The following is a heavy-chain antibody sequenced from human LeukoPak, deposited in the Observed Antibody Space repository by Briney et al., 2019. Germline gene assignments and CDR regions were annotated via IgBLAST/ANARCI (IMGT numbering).Heavy chain of an antibody. Sequence: AGGSLRLSCAASGFTFSSYEMNWVRQAPGKGLEWVSYISSSGDTIYYADSVKGRFTISRDNANNSLSLQMNSLRVEDTAVYYCARGGTYLFYCGQGTLVTVSS. D-gene: IGHD3-16*01. J-gene: IGHJ4*02. V-gene: IGHV3-48*03. CDR1: GFTFSSYE. CDR3: ARGGTYLFY. CDR2: ISSSGDTI.